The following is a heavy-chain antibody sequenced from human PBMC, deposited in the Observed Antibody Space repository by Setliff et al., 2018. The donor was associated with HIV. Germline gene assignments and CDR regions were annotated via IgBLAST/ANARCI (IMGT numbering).Heavy chain of an antibody. CDR3: ARGVARQVVIDRWFDP. Sequence: PSETLSLTCAVFGVSFSDFYWSWIRQPPGQGLEWIGEISYSGSTVYNPSLKSRVTMSVHASKNLVSLSLNSVTAADTAIYYFARGVARQVVIDRWFDPWGQGTPVTVSS. CDR2: ISYSGST. J-gene: IGHJ5*02. CDR1: GVSFSDFY. D-gene: IGHD2-21*01. V-gene: IGHV4-34*01.